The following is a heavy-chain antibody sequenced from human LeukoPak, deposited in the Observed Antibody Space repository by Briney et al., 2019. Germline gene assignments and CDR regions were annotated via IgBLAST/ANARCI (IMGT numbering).Heavy chain of an antibody. CDR2: ISSSSSYI. CDR3: AREPRGEAAAVDY. CDR1: GFTFSSYR. Sequence: GGSLRLSCAASGFTFSSYRMNWVRQAPGKGLEWVSSISSSSSYIYYADSVKGRFTISRDNAKNSLYLQMNSLRAEDTAVYYCAREPRGEAAAVDYWGQGTLVTVSS. D-gene: IGHD6-13*01. V-gene: IGHV3-21*01. J-gene: IGHJ4*02.